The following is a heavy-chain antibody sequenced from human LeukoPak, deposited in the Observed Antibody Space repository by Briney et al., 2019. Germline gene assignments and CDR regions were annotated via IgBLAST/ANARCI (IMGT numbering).Heavy chain of an antibody. J-gene: IGHJ4*02. V-gene: IGHV3-30*18. D-gene: IGHD6-19*01. CDR2: ISYDGSNE. CDR1: GFTFSSYG. Sequence: GRSLRLSCAASGFTFSSYGMHWVRQAPGKGLEWVAVISYDGSNEYYADSVKGRFTISRDNSKNTLYLQMNSRRAEDTAVYYCAKDGGSGWSKFDYWGQGTLVTVSS. CDR3: AKDGGSGWSKFDY.